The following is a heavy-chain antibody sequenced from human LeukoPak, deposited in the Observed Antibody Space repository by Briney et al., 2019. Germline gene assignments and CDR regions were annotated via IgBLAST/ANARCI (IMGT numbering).Heavy chain of an antibody. V-gene: IGHV3-30-3*01. CDR1: GFTFSSNS. Sequence: GGSLRLSCAASGFTFSSNSMHWVRQAPGKGLEWVAVISYDGSKKYYADSVKGRFTISRDNSKNTVYLEMNSLRAEDTALYYCASYTSGWSAFDYWGQGTLLTVSS. J-gene: IGHJ4*02. CDR3: ASYTSGWSAFDY. D-gene: IGHD6-13*01. CDR2: ISYDGSKK.